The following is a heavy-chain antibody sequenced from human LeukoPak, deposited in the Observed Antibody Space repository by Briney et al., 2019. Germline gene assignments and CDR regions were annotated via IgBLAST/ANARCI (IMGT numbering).Heavy chain of an antibody. V-gene: IGHV1-69*05. Sequence: GASVKVSCKASGGTFSSYAISWVRQAPGQGLEWMGGIIPIFGTANYAQKFQGRVTITTDESTSTAYMELSSLRSEDTAVYYCARMLDFWSGPDYWGQGTLVTVSS. CDR3: ARMLDFWSGPDY. J-gene: IGHJ4*02. D-gene: IGHD3-3*01. CDR1: GGTFSSYA. CDR2: IIPIFGTA.